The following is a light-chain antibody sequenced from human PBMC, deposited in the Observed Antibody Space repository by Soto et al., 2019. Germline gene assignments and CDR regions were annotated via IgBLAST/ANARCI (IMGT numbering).Light chain of an antibody. CDR1: QSLTGR. CDR3: QQYNSYPIT. V-gene: IGKV1-5*01. J-gene: IGKJ5*01. Sequence: DIQMTQSPSSLSASVGDRVTLTCRASQSLTGRLAWYQHRPGKAPNLLIYDASSLESGVPSRFSGSGSGTEFTLTISSLQPDDFATYYCQQYNSYPITFGQGTRLEI. CDR2: DAS.